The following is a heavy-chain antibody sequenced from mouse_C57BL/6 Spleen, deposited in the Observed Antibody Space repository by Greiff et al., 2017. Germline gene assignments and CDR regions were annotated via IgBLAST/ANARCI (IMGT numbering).Heavy chain of an antibody. J-gene: IGHJ4*01. CDR1: GYAFSSSW. D-gene: IGHD4-1*01. V-gene: IGHV1-82*01. Sequence: SGPELVKPGASVKISCKASGYAFSSSWMNWVKQRPGKGLEWIGRSYPGDGDTNYNGKFKGKATLTADKSSSTAYMQLSSLTSEDSAVYFCARIPGMAYAMDYWGQGTSVTVSS. CDR2: SYPGDGDT. CDR3: ARIPGMAYAMDY.